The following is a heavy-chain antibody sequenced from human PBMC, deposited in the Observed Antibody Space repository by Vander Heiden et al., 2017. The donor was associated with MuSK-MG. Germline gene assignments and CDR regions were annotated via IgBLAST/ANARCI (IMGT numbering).Heavy chain of an antibody. CDR1: GFTFSSYA. J-gene: IGHJ6*03. CDR2: ISGSGGST. D-gene: IGHD3-3*01. CDR3: AKKISASITIFGVEAISSYYYMDV. V-gene: IGHV3-23*01. Sequence: EVQLLESGGGLVQPGGSLRLSCAASGFTFSSYAMSWVRKAPGKGLEWVSAISGSGGSTYYADSVKGRFTISRDNSKNTLYLQMNSLRAEDTAVYYCAKKISASITIFGVEAISSYYYMDVWGKGTTVTVSS.